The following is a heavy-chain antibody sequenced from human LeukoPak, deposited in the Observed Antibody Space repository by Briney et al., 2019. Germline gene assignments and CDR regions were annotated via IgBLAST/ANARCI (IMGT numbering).Heavy chain of an antibody. J-gene: IGHJ6*03. Sequence: PSETLSLTCAVSGGSISSSDWWSWVRQPPGKGLEWIGEIYLRGGTNYNPSLRGRVTISVDRSKNQLYLNLSSVTAADTAVYYCARSATSPLIAAAGDYYYYYMDVWGKGTTVTVSS. D-gene: IGHD6-13*01. CDR1: GGSISSSDW. CDR3: ARSATSPLIAAAGDYYYYYMDV. V-gene: IGHV4-4*02. CDR2: IYLRGGT.